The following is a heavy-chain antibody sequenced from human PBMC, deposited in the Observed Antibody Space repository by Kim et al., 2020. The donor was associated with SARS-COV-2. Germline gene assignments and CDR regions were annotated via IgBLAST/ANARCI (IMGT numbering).Heavy chain of an antibody. D-gene: IGHD3-22*01. J-gene: IGHJ4*02. CDR3: ARTRITMIVVVTHFDY. Sequence: SLKSRVTISVDTSKNQFTLKLRPVTAADTAVYYCARTRITMIVVVTHFDYWGQGTLVTVSS. V-gene: IGHV4-31*02.